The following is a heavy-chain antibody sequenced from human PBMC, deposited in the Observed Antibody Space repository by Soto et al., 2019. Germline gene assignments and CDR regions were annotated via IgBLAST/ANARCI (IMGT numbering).Heavy chain of an antibody. V-gene: IGHV4-59*01. CDR3: ARVTESHFSYYDRTGYYYLFDY. CDR1: GGAFSGYY. D-gene: IGHD3-22*01. Sequence: AETLSITCTVSGGAFSGYYWIWVRKVPGKGLEWIGYIHFSGSTDYNPSLKSRVTISVDTSRDQFSLKLTSVTAADTAVYYCARVTESHFSYYDRTGYYYLFDYWGQGTLVTVSS. J-gene: IGHJ4*02. CDR2: IHFSGST.